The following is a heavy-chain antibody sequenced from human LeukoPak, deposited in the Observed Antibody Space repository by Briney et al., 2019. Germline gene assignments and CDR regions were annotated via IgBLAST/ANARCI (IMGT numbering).Heavy chain of an antibody. J-gene: IGHJ4*02. D-gene: IGHD5-24*01. CDR1: GYSISSGYY. Sequence: PSETLSLTCTVSGYSISSGYYWGWIRQPPGKGLEWIGSIYHSGSTYYNPSLKSRVTISVDTSKNQFSLKLSSVTAADTAVYYRARVGMATIRDFDYWGQGTLVTVSS. CDR3: ARVGMATIRDFDY. CDR2: IYHSGST. V-gene: IGHV4-38-2*02.